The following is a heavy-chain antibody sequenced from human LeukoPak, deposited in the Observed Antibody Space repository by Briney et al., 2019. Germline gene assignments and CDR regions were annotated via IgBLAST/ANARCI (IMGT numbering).Heavy chain of an antibody. V-gene: IGHV1-69*04. Sequence: SVKVSCKASGGTFSSYAISWVRQAPGQGVEWMGRIIPILGIANYAQKFQGRVTITADKSTSTAYMELSSLRSEDTAVYYCARDQGRDGYNYWGQGTLVTVSS. CDR1: GGTFSSYA. CDR2: IIPILGIA. J-gene: IGHJ4*02. CDR3: ARDQGRDGYNY. D-gene: IGHD5-24*01.